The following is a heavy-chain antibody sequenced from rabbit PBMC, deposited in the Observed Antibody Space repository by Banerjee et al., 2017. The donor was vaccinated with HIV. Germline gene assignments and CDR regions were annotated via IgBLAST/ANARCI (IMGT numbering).Heavy chain of an antibody. Sequence: QEQLEESGGGLVKPEGSLTLTCKASGFSFSNKYVMCWVRQAPGKGLEWIACINTSSGNTVYANWAKGRFTISKTSTTVTLQMTSLTAADTATYFCARDLAGVIGWNFGLWGPGTLVTVS. CDR1: GFSFSNKYV. V-gene: IGHV1S45*01. D-gene: IGHD4-1*01. CDR3: ARDLAGVIGWNFGL. J-gene: IGHJ4*01. CDR2: INTSSGNT.